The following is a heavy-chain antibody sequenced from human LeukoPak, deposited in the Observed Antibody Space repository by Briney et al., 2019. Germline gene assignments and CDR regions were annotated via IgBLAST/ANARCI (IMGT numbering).Heavy chain of an antibody. V-gene: IGHV7-4-1*02. J-gene: IGHJ4*02. D-gene: IGHD5-24*01. CDR2: ITTNAGNP. CDR1: GYTFTNYG. Sequence: ASVKVSCKASGYTFTNYGISWVRQAPGQGLEWMGWITTNAGNPTYAQGFTGRFVFSLDTSVSTAYLQISSLKAEDTAVYYCARDASTIRFDYWGQGTLVTVSS. CDR3: ARDASTIRFDY.